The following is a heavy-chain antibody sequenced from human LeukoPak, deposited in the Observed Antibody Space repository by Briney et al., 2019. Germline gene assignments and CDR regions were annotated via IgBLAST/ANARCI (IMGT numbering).Heavy chain of an antibody. V-gene: IGHV1-18*01. CDR3: ARDEYSGSYSYGMDV. D-gene: IGHD1-26*01. Sequence: ASVKVSCKASGYTFSNYGISWVRQAPGQGLEWMGWISVYNGNTVYAQKLRGRVTMTTDIYTTTAYMELRSLRSDDTAVYYCARDEYSGSYSYGMDVWGQGTTVTVSS. J-gene: IGHJ6*02. CDR2: ISVYNGNT. CDR1: GYTFSNYG.